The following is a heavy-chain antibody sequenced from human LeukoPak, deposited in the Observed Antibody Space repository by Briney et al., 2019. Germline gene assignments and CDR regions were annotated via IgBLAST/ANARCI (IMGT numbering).Heavy chain of an antibody. CDR1: GFTFSSYG. V-gene: IGHV3-30*02. Sequence: PGGSLRLSCAASGFTFSSYGMHWVRQAPGKGLEWVAFIRYDGSNKYYADSVKGRFTIPRDNSKNTLYLQMNSLRAEDTAVYYCGGYYSDYWGQGTLVTVSS. J-gene: IGHJ4*02. CDR2: IRYDGSNK. CDR3: GGYYSDY.